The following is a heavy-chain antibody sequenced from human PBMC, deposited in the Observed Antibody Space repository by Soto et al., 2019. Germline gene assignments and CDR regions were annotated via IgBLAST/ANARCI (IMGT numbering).Heavy chain of an antibody. Sequence: PSETLSLTCAVYGGSFSGYYWSWIRQPPGKGLEWIGEINHSGSTNYNPSLKSRVTISVDTSKNQFSLKLSSVTAADTAVYYCARGSVQQWLVKGTYYYYYYMDVWGKGTTVTVSS. J-gene: IGHJ6*03. CDR3: ARGSVQQWLVKGTYYYYYYMDV. CDR1: GGSFSGYY. CDR2: INHSGST. V-gene: IGHV4-34*01. D-gene: IGHD6-19*01.